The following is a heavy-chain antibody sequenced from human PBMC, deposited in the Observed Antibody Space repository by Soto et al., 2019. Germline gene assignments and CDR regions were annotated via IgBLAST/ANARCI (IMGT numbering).Heavy chain of an antibody. J-gene: IGHJ6*02. D-gene: IGHD3-10*01. V-gene: IGHV3-7*01. CDR2: IKQDGSGE. CDR1: GFTFSTYW. CDR3: ARDRGQTRYLYYGMDV. Sequence: PGGSLRLSCAASGFTFSTYWMSWVRQAPGKGLEWVGNIKQDGSGENYVDSVKGRFTISRDNANHSLYLQMNSLRAEDTAVYYCARDRGQTRYLYYGMDVWGQGTTVTVYS.